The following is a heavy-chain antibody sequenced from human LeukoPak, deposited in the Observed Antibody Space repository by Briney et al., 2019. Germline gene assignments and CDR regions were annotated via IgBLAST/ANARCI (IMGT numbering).Heavy chain of an antibody. Sequence: SETLSLTCVVSGVSISRSSYNCGWRRPPPRRGLEWIGSISGSGSTYYSPPLKSRVTISVDTSKNQFSLKLRFVTAADTAVYYCARQDIWFGELVVWGQGTTVTVSS. D-gene: IGHD3-10*01. J-gene: IGHJ6*02. V-gene: IGHV4-39*01. CDR2: ISGSGST. CDR3: ARQDIWFGELVV. CDR1: GVSISRSSYN.